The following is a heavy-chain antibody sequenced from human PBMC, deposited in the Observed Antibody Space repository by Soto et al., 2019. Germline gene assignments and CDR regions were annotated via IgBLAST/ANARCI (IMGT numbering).Heavy chain of an antibody. CDR2: INPNSGGT. D-gene: IGHD2-15*01. CDR1: GYTFTGYY. CDR3: ARGSGDRAPKGYSSGGSLNARLGDYETEPFDY. Sequence: ASVKVSCKASGYTFTGYYMHWVRQAPGQGLEWMGWINPNSGGTNYAQKFQGWVTMTRDRSISTAYMELSRLRSDDTAVYYCARGSGDRAPKGYSSGGSLNARLGDYETEPFDYWGQGTLVTVSS. V-gene: IGHV1-2*04. J-gene: IGHJ4*02.